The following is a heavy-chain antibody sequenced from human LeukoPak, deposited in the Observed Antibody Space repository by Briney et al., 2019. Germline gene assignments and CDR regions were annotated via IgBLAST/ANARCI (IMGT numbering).Heavy chain of an antibody. CDR2: VSYTRVAT. V-gene: IGHV3-23*01. CDR1: GFTFSSFA. CDR3: AKAFREFGTSSSYSSFDT. D-gene: IGHD5-18*01. Sequence: PGGSLRLSCAASGFTFSSFALSWVRQAPGKGLEWVSGVSYTRVATYYADSVKARFTISRDDSQNILYLQMNGLRAEDTAVYFCAKAFREFGTSSSYSSFDTWGQGTMVTVSS. J-gene: IGHJ3*02.